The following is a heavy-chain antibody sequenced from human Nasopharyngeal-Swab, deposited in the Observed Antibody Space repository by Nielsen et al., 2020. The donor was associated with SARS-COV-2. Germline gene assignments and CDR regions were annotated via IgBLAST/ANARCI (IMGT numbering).Heavy chain of an antibody. CDR1: GFTFYDYA. D-gene: IGHD1-1*01. J-gene: IGHJ4*02. Sequence: GGSLRLSCAASGFTFYDYAMHWVRQAPGKGLEWVSGISWNSGSIGYADSVKGRFTISRDNAKNSLYLQMNSLRAEDTALYYCAKLLGNDDSLTDYWGQGTLVTVSS. V-gene: IGHV3-9*01. CDR2: ISWNSGSI. CDR3: AKLLGNDDSLTDY.